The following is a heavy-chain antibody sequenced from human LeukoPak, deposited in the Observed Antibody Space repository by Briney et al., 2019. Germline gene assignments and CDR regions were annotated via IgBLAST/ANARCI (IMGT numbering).Heavy chain of an antibody. CDR1: GFTLGTYW. J-gene: IGHJ4*02. Sequence: GRSLRLSCATSGFTLGTYWMTWVRQAPGTGLEWVANINPDGSGTFYVGSVKGRFTISRDNAKNSLYLHMNSLRAEDTAIYSCARDPDYGDPGPFFDYWGQGVLVTVS. D-gene: IGHD2-21*02. CDR2: INPDGSGT. V-gene: IGHV3-7*03. CDR3: ARDPDYGDPGPFFDY.